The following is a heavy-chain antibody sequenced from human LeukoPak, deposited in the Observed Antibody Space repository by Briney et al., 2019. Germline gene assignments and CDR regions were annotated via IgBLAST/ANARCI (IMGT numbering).Heavy chain of an antibody. D-gene: IGHD6-19*01. Sequence: SETLSLTCTVSGCTISSSSYYWGWMRQPPGKGLEGLGSIYYSGRTYYNTSLKSRVTISVDTSNNQFPQKLSSGSAADAAVYYWARKIRPKQWLVDYFDYWGQGNLVTVSS. CDR2: IYYSGRT. V-gene: IGHV4-39*06. CDR3: ARKIRPKQWLVDYFDY. CDR1: GCTISSSSYY. J-gene: IGHJ4*02.